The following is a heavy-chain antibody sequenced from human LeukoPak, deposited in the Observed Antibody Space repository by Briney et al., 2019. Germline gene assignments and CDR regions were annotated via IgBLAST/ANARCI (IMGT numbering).Heavy chain of an antibody. CDR1: GGTFSSYA. J-gene: IGHJ4*02. Sequence: SVKVSCKASGGTFSSYAISWVRQAPGQGLEWMGGIIPIFGTANYAQKFQGRVTITADESTSTAYMELSSLRSEDTAVYYCATPRTQSIIAALASPFDYWGQGTLVTVSS. V-gene: IGHV1-69*13. CDR2: IIPIFGTA. CDR3: ATPRTQSIIAALASPFDY. D-gene: IGHD6-6*01.